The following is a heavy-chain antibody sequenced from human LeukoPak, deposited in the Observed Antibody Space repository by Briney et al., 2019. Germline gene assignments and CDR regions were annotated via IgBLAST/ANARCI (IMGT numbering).Heavy chain of an antibody. CDR2: ISSGSSYI. CDR1: GFTFSNYN. Sequence: PGGSLRLSCTASGFTFSNYNMNWVRQAPGKGLEWVSSISSGSSYIFHADSVKGRFTISRDNAKNSLYLQMNSLRVEDTAVYYCARDNPYGPGSHDYWGQGTLVTVSS. J-gene: IGHJ4*02. V-gene: IGHV3-21*01. D-gene: IGHD3-10*01. CDR3: ARDNPYGPGSHDY.